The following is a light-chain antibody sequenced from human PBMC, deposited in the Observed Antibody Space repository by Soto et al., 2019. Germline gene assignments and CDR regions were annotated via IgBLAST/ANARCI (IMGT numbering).Light chain of an antibody. V-gene: IGKV1-5*01. CDR1: QSISFY. CDR3: QQYHSYSTWT. J-gene: IGKJ1*01. Sequence: DIQMTQSPSTLSASVGDRVTITCRASQSISFYLAWYQQKSGKAPKVLIYDVSTLESGVPSRFSGSGSGTELTLTISSLQPDDFATYYCQQYHSYSTWTFGQGTKVEIK. CDR2: DVS.